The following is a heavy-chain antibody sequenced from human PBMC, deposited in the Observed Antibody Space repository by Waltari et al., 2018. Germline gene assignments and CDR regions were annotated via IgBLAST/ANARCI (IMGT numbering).Heavy chain of an antibody. V-gene: IGHV4-59*01. CDR2: ISYSGST. J-gene: IGHJ4*02. CDR3: ARIFPNV. Sequence: QVQLQESGPGLVKPSETLSLTCTVSGGSISSYYWSWIRQPPGKGLEWIGYISYSGSTNYNPSLKSRVTISVDTSKNQFSLKLSSVTAADTAVYYCARIFPNVWGQGTLVTVSS. CDR1: GGSISSYY.